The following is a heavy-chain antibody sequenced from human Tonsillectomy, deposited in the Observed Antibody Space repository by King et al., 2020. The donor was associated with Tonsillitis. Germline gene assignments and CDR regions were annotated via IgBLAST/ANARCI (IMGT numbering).Heavy chain of an antibody. CDR3: ARDYYRSGSYSADY. CDR2: IGSSSTPI. Sequence: VQLVESGGGLVQPEGSLRLSCAASGFTFSTYNMNWVRQAPGKGLEWVSYIGSSSTPIYYADSVKGRITISRDNAKNTLYLQMNSLRAEDTAVYYCARDYYRSGSYSADYWGQGTLVTVSS. J-gene: IGHJ4*02. V-gene: IGHV3-48*04. D-gene: IGHD3-10*01. CDR1: GFTFSTYN.